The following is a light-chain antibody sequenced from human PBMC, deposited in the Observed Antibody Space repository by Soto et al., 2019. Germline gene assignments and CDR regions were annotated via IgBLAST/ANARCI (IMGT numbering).Light chain of an antibody. CDR1: QSVLHSSNDKNF. CDR3: HQYYSAPWT. CDR2: WAS. Sequence: DIVLTQSPDSLAVSLGERATINCKSSQSVLHSSNDKNFLTWYQQKPGQPPKLLIYWASTRESGVPDRFSGSGSGTDFTLTISGLQAADVAVYYCHQYYSAPWTFGQGTKVEIK. J-gene: IGKJ1*01. V-gene: IGKV4-1*01.